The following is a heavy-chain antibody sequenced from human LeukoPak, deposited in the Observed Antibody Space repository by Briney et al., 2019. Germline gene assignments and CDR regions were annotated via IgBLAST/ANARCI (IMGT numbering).Heavy chain of an antibody. V-gene: IGHV1-46*01. CDR1: GYTLTEFS. Sequence: ASVKVSCKVSGYTLTEFSMHWVRQAPGQGLEWMGIINPSGGSTSYAQKFQGRVTMTRGTSTSTVYMELSSLRSEDTAVYYCARPSEPYYYYYGMDVWGQGTTVTVSS. CDR3: ARPSEPYYYYYGMDV. J-gene: IGHJ6*02. CDR2: INPSGGST.